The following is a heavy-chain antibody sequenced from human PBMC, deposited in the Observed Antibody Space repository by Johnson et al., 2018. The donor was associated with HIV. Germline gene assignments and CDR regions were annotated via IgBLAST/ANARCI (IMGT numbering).Heavy chain of an antibody. CDR2: TSFDERGK. J-gene: IGHJ3*01. CDR1: GFTFNRYG. CDR3: ARDGAIAGAATEALDL. V-gene: IGHV3-30*04. D-gene: IGHD1-26*01. Sequence: QVQLVESGGGVVQPGRSLRLACVASGFTFNRYGLHWVRQAPGKGLAWVATTSFDERGKHSTASVKGRFTISRDNSKNALYPQLNSLRPEDTAVDYCARDGAIAGAATEALDLWGQGTMVIVSS.